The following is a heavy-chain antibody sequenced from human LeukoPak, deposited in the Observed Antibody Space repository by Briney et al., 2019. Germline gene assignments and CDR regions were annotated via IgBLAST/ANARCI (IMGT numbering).Heavy chain of an antibody. Sequence: GGSLRLSCSASGFTFSSYDMHWVRQAPGKGLEYVSAISGNGGSTYYADSVKGRFTISRDNSKNTLYLQMSSLRAEDTAVYYCARDAGGYGMDVWGQGTTVTVSS. J-gene: IGHJ6*02. CDR2: ISGNGGST. D-gene: IGHD2-8*02. CDR1: GFTFSSYD. V-gene: IGHV3-64D*09. CDR3: ARDAGGYGMDV.